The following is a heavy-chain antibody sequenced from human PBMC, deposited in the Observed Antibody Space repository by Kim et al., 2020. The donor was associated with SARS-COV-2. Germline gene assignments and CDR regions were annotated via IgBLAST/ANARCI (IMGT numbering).Heavy chain of an antibody. D-gene: IGHD2-15*01. CDR1: GFNFSNYC. V-gene: IGHV3-30*18. Sequence: GGSLRLSCVASGFNFSNYCMRWVRQAPGKGLEWVGIVSYEGRNTYYASAVKGRFTISRDNSKNTLYLQMNILTTEDTALYYCVKEAAFTTVVVDYYFDDWGQGTLVTVSS. CDR3: VKEAAFTTVVVDYYFDD. J-gene: IGHJ4*02. CDR2: VSYEGRNT.